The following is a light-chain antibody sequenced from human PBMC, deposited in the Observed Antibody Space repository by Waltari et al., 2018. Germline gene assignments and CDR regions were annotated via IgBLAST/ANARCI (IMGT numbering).Light chain of an antibody. Sequence: QSALTQPASVSGSPGQSITISCTGTSSDVGGYNYVPWYQQHPGKAPKRMIYDVSKRPSGVSNRFSGSKSGNTASLTISGLQAEDEADYYCSSYTSSSKVFGGGTKLTVL. CDR3: SSYTSSSKV. CDR1: SSDVGGYNY. J-gene: IGLJ2*01. CDR2: DVS. V-gene: IGLV2-14*01.